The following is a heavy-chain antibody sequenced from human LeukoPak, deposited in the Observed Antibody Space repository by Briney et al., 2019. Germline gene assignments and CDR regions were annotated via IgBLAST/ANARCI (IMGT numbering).Heavy chain of an antibody. CDR2: IKQDGSEK. CDR3: ARGLAPPVGAGDY. D-gene: IGHD1-26*01. CDR1: GFTFKSHW. J-gene: IGHJ4*02. Sequence: GSLRLSLSASGFTFKSHWMSWVRPAPGKGLEWVANIKQDGSEKYYVDSVEGRFTISRDNAKNSLYLQMNSLRAEDTAVYYCARGLAPPVGAGDYWGQGTLVTVSS. V-gene: IGHV3-7*01.